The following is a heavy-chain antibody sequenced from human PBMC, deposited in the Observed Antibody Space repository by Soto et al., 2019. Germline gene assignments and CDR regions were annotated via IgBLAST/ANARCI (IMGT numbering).Heavy chain of an antibody. J-gene: IGHJ6*03. CDR3: ARGRRTIFGVVYYYYMDV. Sequence: GASVKVSCKASGYTFTSYDINWVRQATGQGLEWMGWMNPNSGNTGYAQKFQGRVTMTRNTSISTAYMELSSLRSEDTAVYYCARGRRTIFGVVYYYYMDVWGKGTTVTVSS. CDR1: GYTFTSYD. V-gene: IGHV1-8*01. CDR2: MNPNSGNT. D-gene: IGHD3-3*01.